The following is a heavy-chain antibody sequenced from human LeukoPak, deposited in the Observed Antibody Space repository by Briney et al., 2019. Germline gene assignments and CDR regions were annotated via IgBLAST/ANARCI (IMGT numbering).Heavy chain of an antibody. V-gene: IGHV3-30*04. Sequence: GGSLGLSCAASGFTFSSYAMHWVRQAPGKGLEWVAVISYDGSNKYYADSVKGRFTISRDNSKNTLYLQMNSLRAEDTAVYYCAREGYYDSSGYYYYYFDYWGQGTLVTVSS. CDR1: GFTFSSYA. J-gene: IGHJ4*02. D-gene: IGHD3-22*01. CDR3: AREGYYDSSGYYYYYFDY. CDR2: ISYDGSNK.